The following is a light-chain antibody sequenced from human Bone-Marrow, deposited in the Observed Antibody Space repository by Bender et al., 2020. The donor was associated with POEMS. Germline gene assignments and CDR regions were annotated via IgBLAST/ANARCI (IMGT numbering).Light chain of an antibody. Sequence: QSALTQPASVSGSPGQSITISCTGASSDVGGYNYVSWYQQHPGKVPKLMIYDVSNRPSGVPDRFSGSKSGYTASLTISGLQSEDEADYYCAVWDDSLNGWVFGGGTKLTVL. J-gene: IGLJ3*02. V-gene: IGLV2-14*01. CDR3: AVWDDSLNGWV. CDR2: DVS. CDR1: SSDVGGYNY.